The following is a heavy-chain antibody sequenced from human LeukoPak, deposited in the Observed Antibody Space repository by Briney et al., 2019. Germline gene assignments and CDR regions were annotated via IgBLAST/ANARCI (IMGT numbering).Heavy chain of an antibody. V-gene: IGHV1-8*01. J-gene: IGHJ5*02. D-gene: IGHD6-13*01. Sequence: ASVKVSCKASGYTFTSYDINWVRQATGQGLEWMGWMNPNSGNTGYAQKFQGRVTMTRNTSISTAYMELSSLRSEDTAVYYCARGRPGIAAAGTRDWFDPRGQGTLVTVSS. CDR2: MNPNSGNT. CDR1: GYTFTSYD. CDR3: ARGRPGIAAAGTRDWFDP.